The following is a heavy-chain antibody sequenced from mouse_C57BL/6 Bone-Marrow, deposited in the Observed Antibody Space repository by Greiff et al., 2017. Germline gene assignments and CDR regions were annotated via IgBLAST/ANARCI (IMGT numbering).Heavy chain of an antibody. J-gene: IGHJ4*01. D-gene: IGHD1-1*01. CDR2: INYDGSGT. V-gene: IGHV5-16*01. CDR3: ARERSTTVDYYSMDY. CDR1: GFTFSDYY. Sequence: EVKLMESEGGLVQPGSSMNLSCTASGFTFSDYYMAWVRQVPEKGLEWVANINYDGSGTYYLDSLNSRLLISRDNAKNILYLHMSSLKSEDTATYYSARERSTTVDYYSMDYWGQGTSVTVSS.